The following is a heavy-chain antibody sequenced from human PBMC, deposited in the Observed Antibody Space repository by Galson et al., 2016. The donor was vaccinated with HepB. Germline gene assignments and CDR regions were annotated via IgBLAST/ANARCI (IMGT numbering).Heavy chain of an antibody. CDR1: GFSFKSFA. D-gene: IGHD3-22*01. CDR3: ARGTALYLPWLSPHFDH. V-gene: IGHV3-33*07. Sequence: SLRLSCAASGFSFKSFAMYWVRQAPGKGLEWVALIWPDGRDTYYADSVNGRFTFSRDNSKNPLHLQMDSLRDDDTAVYYCARGTALYLPWLSPHFDHWGPGTLVTVSS. CDR2: IWPDGRDT. J-gene: IGHJ4*02.